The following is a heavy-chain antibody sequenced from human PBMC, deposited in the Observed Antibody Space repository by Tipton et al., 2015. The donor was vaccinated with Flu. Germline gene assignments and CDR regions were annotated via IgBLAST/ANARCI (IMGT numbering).Heavy chain of an antibody. J-gene: IGHJ4*02. CDR2: ILISGST. D-gene: IGHD2-15*01. Sequence: TLSLTCSVSGGSVSSSRYYWSWIRQPAGKSLEWIGRILISGSTNYNPSLESRVTISIDASMNQFSLRLTSGTAADTAVYYCARERGTGVAGLWGQGTLVTVSS. CDR1: GGSVSSSRYY. V-gene: IGHV4-61*02. CDR3: ARERGTGVAGL.